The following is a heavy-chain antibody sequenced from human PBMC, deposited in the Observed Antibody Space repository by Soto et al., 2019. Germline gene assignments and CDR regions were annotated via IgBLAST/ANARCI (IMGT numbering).Heavy chain of an antibody. CDR3: ARHQSHSSSYVDP. CDR1: GGSISSSSYY. J-gene: IGHJ5*02. V-gene: IGHV4-39*01. Sequence: QLQLQESGPGLVKPSETLSLTCTVSGGSISSSSYYWGWIRQPPGKGLEWIGSIYYSGSTYYNPSLKSRVTISVDTSNTQFSLKLSSVPAADTAVYYCARHQSHSSSYVDPWGQGTLVTVSS. D-gene: IGHD6-13*01. CDR2: IYYSGST.